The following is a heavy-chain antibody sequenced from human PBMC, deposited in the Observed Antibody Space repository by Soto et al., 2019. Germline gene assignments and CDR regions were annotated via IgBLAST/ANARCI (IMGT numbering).Heavy chain of an antibody. Sequence: ASVKVSCKASGFTFPNSAIQWVRQARGQRLEWIGWIVVGSGRTDYAQKFQERVTITRDMSTSTAYMELSSLRLEDTAVYYCAAVQGGGATFHFWGQGSLVTVSS. CDR2: IVVGSGRT. V-gene: IGHV1-58*02. CDR3: AAVQGGGATFHF. CDR1: GFTFPNSA. J-gene: IGHJ4*02. D-gene: IGHD1-26*01.